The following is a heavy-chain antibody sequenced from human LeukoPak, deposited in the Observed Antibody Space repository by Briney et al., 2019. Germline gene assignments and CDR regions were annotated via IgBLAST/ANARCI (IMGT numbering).Heavy chain of an antibody. V-gene: IGHV5-51*01. Sequence: GESLKISCKGSGYSFTSYWIGWVRQMPGKGLEWMGIIYPGDSDTRYSPSFQGQVTISADKSISTAYLQWSSLKASDTAMYYCARPEGASGSYYNPFDYWGQGTLVTVSS. CDR3: ARPEGASGSYYNPFDY. D-gene: IGHD3-10*01. CDR1: GYSFTSYW. J-gene: IGHJ4*02. CDR2: IYPGDSDT.